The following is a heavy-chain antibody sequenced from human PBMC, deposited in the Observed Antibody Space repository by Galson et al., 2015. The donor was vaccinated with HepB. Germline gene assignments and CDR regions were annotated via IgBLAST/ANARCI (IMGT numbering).Heavy chain of an antibody. V-gene: IGHV1-69*13. Sequence: VKVSCKASGHSSNIYEINWVRQAPGQGLEWIGGITPIYRKTNYAQKFQDRVTRTADESSSADYMELGSRTSEYTAVSYCANDIGVGVYGDHGAFDSWGQGTLVTVS. D-gene: IGHD4-17*01. CDR2: ITPIYRKT. CDR1: GHSSNIYE. J-gene: IGHJ4*02. CDR3: ANDIGVGVYGDHGAFDS.